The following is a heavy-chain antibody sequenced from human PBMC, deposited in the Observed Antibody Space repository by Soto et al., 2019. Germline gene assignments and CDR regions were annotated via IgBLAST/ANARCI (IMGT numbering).Heavy chain of an antibody. Sequence: GGSLRLSCAASGFTFSSYAMSWVRQAPWKGLEWVSAISGSGGSTYYADSVKGRFTISRDNSKNTLYLQMNSLRAEDTAVYYCAKDLGDDYSWGSYGLRDAFDIWGQVTKVTV. CDR1: GFTFSSYA. J-gene: IGHJ3*02. V-gene: IGHV3-23*01. CDR3: AKDLGDDYSWGSYGLRDAFDI. CDR2: ISGSGGST. D-gene: IGHD3-16*01.